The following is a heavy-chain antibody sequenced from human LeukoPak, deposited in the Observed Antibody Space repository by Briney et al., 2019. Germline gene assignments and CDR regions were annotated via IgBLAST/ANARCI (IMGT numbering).Heavy chain of an antibody. CDR3: ARAGSYDFWSGHAYYFDY. CDR2: IYTSGST. J-gene: IGHJ4*02. CDR1: GGSISSYY. Sequence: KPSATLSLTCTVSGGSISSYYWSWIRQPAGKGLEWIGRIYTSGSTNYNPSLKSRVTMSVDISKNQFSLKLSSVTAADTAVYYCARAGSYDFWSGHAYYFDYWGQGTLVTVSS. D-gene: IGHD3-3*01. V-gene: IGHV4-4*07.